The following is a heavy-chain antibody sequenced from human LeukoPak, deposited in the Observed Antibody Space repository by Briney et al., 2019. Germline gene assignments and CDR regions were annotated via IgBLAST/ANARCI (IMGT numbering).Heavy chain of an antibody. CDR2: ISWNSGSI. Sequence: PGGSLRLSCAASGFTFDDYAMHWVRQAPGKGLEWVSGISWNSGSIGYADSVKGRFTISRDNAKNSLYLQMNSLRDEDTAVYYCARINDFWSGHHFDYWGQGALVTVSS. V-gene: IGHV3-9*01. CDR3: ARINDFWSGHHFDY. D-gene: IGHD3-3*01. CDR1: GFTFDDYA. J-gene: IGHJ4*02.